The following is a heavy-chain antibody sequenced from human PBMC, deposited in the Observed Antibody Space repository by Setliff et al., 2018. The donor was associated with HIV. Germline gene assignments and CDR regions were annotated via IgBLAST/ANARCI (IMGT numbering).Heavy chain of an antibody. J-gene: IGHJ4*02. CDR1: GFTFSSYS. CDR2: ISSSSSTI. Sequence: PGGSLRLSCAASGFTFSSYSMNWVRQAPGKGLEWVSYISSSSSTIYYADSVKGRFTISRDNAKNSLHLQMNSLRAEDAAFYYCAREAYDVLTPHAHIDYWGQGVLVTVS. CDR3: AREAYDVLTPHAHIDY. D-gene: IGHD3-9*01. V-gene: IGHV3-48*04.